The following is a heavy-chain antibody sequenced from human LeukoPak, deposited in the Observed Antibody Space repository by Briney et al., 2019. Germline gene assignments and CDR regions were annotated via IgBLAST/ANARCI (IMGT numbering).Heavy chain of an antibody. CDR3: AREGEGIAAAGTLLVYFDY. Sequence: SVKVSCKASGDTFTSYGISWVRQAPGQGLEWLARIIPVFGTTNYARKFRGRVTVSTGDSTSTAFLELSSLTPEDTAVYYCAREGEGIAAAGTLLVYFDYWGQGTLVTVSS. CDR1: GDTFTSYG. D-gene: IGHD6-13*01. J-gene: IGHJ4*02. V-gene: IGHV1-69*05. CDR2: IIPVFGTT.